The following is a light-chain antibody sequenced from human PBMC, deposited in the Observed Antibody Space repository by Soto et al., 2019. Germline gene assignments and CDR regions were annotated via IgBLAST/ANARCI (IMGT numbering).Light chain of an antibody. CDR3: QQYGGSPRT. CDR1: QSISSNY. CDR2: DAS. J-gene: IGKJ1*01. Sequence: EIVLTQSPGTLYLSPGERATLSCRASQSISSNYLAWYQQTPGQAPRLLIYDASSRAAGIPDRFSGSGSGTDFTLTISRLEPEDFGVYYCQQYGGSPRTFGQGTKVEIK. V-gene: IGKV3-20*01.